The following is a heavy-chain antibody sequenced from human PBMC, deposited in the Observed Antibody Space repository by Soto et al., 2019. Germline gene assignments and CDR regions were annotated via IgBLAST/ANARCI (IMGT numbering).Heavy chain of an antibody. CDR1: GYSFTSYW. CDR3: ARLVVDTAMVTGFDY. Sequence: GESLKISCKGSGYSFTSYWIGWVRQMPGKGLEWMGIIYPGDPDTRYSPSFQGQGTISADKSISTAYLQWSSLKASDTAMYYCARLVVDTAMVTGFDYWGQGTLVTVSS. CDR2: IYPGDPDT. V-gene: IGHV5-51*01. J-gene: IGHJ4*02. D-gene: IGHD5-18*01.